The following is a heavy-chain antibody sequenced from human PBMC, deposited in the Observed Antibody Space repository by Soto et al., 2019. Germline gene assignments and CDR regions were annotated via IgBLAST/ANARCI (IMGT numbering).Heavy chain of an antibody. V-gene: IGHV1-18*01. Sequence: ASVKVSCKASGYTFTSYGISWVRQAPGQGLEWMGWISAYNGNTNYAQKLQGRVTMTTDTSTSTAYMELRSLRSDDTAVYYSASRAYYDASFLYYYYMDVWGKGTTVTVSS. CDR2: ISAYNGNT. CDR1: GYTFTSYG. CDR3: ASRAYYDASFLYYYYMDV. J-gene: IGHJ6*03. D-gene: IGHD3-3*01.